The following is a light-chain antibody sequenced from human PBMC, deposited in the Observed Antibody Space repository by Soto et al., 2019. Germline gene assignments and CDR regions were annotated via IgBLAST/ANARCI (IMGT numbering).Light chain of an antibody. J-gene: IGKJ2*01. CDR1: RSVSSN. Sequence: EIVMTQSPATLSVSPGERATLFCRASRSVSSNLAWYQQKPGQAPRLLIYGASTRATGIPARFSGSGSGTEFTLTISSLQSEDFAVYYCQQYNKWPPYTFGQGTKLEIK. CDR2: GAS. V-gene: IGKV3-15*01. CDR3: QQYNKWPPYT.